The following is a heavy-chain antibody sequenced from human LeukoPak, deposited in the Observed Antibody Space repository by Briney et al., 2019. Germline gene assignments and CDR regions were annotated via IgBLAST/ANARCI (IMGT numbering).Heavy chain of an antibody. D-gene: IGHD3-22*01. CDR2: ISSSSSYI. J-gene: IGHJ4*02. V-gene: IGHV3-21*01. CDR1: GFTLNSYT. CDR3: ARGLLYYYDSSGSYYFDY. Sequence: GGSLRLSCAASGFTLNSYTMNWVRQLPGKGLEWVSSISSSSSYIYYADSVKGRFTISRDNAANSLYLQMNSLRAEDMAVYYCARGLLYYYDSSGSYYFDYWGQGTLVTVSS.